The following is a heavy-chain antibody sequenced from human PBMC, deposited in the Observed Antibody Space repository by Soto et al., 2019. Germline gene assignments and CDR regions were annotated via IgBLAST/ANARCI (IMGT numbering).Heavy chain of an antibody. CDR2: IIPIFGTA. CDR1: GGTFSSYA. D-gene: IGHD1-26*01. V-gene: IGHV1-69*13. J-gene: IGHJ4*02. Sequence: SVKVSCKASGGTFSSYAIGWVRQAPGQGLEWMGGIIPIFGTANYAQKFQGRVTITADESTSTAYMELSSLRSEDTAVYYCARDGASGSHSNHYFDYWGQGTLVTVSS. CDR3: ARDGASGSHSNHYFDY.